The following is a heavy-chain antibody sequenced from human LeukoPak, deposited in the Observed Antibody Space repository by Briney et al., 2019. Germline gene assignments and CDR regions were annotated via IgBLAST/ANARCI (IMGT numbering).Heavy chain of an antibody. CDR2: IYPGDSDT. J-gene: IGHJ3*02. Sequence: GESLKISCKGSGYSFTSYWIGWVRQMPGKGLEWMGIIYPGDSDTRYSPSFQGQVTISADKSIGTAYLQWSSLKASDSAMYYCATNTMFRGIHAFDIWGQGTMVTVPS. CDR3: ATNTMFRGIHAFDI. V-gene: IGHV5-51*01. D-gene: IGHD3-10*01. CDR1: GYSFTSYW.